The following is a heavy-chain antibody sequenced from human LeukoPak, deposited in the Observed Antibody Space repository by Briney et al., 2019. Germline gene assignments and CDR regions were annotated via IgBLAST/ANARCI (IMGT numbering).Heavy chain of an antibody. CDR1: GYTFTNFG. CDR3: ARDYPSYGSGSYYGMDV. J-gene: IGHJ6*02. V-gene: IGHV1-18*01. CDR2: ISVYNGNT. Sequence: GASVKVSCKASGYTFTNFGISWVRQAPGQGLEWMGWISVYNGNTIYAQKFQGRVTMTTDTPTSTAYMDLRSLRSDDTAVYYCARDYPSYGSGSYYGMDVWGQGTTVTVSS. D-gene: IGHD3-10*01.